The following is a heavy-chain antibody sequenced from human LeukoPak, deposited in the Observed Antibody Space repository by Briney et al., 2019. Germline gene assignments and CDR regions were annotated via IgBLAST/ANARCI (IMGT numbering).Heavy chain of an antibody. CDR1: GGSISSYY. V-gene: IGHV4-59*12. J-gene: IGHJ6*02. CDR2: IYDSGST. CDR3: AREVVVITRSYYYYGMDV. D-gene: IGHD3-22*01. Sequence: PSETLSLTCTVSGGSISSYYWSWIRQPPGKGLEWIGYIYDSGSTNYNPSLKSRVTISVDTSKNQFSLKLSSVTAADTAVYYCAREVVVITRSYYYYGMDVWGQGTTVTVSS.